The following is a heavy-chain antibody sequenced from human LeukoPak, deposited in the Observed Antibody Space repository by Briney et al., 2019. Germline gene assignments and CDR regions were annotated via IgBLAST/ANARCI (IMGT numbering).Heavy chain of an antibody. Sequence: SETLSLTCGVSGGSISSSSYYWAWIRQPPGKGLEWIGTIYYSGSTYHNPSLKSRVTISVDTSRNQFSLKLSSVDAADTAVYYCAKAGVRYFDSSGLYAFDFWDQGTTVTVSS. CDR2: IYYSGST. V-gene: IGHV4-39*01. CDR1: GGSISSSSYY. D-gene: IGHD3-22*01. J-gene: IGHJ3*01. CDR3: AKAGVRYFDSSGLYAFDF.